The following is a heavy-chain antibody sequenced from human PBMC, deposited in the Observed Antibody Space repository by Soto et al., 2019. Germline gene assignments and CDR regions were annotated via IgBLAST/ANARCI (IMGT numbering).Heavy chain of an antibody. CDR1: GFNFSDYY. Sequence: GGSLRLSCAASGFNFSDYYMSWLRQAPGKGPEWLSYISSSSTYTNYADSVQGRFTISRDNAKNSLYLQMNDLRAGDTAVYYCARDHYDILPGSGSFDPWCQGTLVTVSS. CDR2: ISSSSTYT. D-gene: IGHD3-9*01. CDR3: ARDHYDILPGSGSFDP. J-gene: IGHJ5*02. V-gene: IGHV3-11*06.